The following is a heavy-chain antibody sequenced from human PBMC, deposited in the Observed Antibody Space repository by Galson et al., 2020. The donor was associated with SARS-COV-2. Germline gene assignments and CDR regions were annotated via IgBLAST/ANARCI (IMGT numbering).Heavy chain of an antibody. CDR1: GLTFSGSA. D-gene: IGHD2-2*03. Sequence: GESLKISCAASGLTFSGSAVHWVRQATGKGLEWVGRIKRKGFSYATAYAVSVNGRFTMSRDDSENTAYLQMNSLKIEDTAVYYCTIGYGGSTSCYPRFDPWGPGTLVTVSS. J-gene: IGHJ5*02. CDR2: IKRKGFSYAT. CDR3: TIGYGGSTSCYPRFDP. V-gene: IGHV3-73*01.